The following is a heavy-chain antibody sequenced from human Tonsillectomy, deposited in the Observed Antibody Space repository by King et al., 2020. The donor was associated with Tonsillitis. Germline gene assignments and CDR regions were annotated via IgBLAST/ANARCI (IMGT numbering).Heavy chain of an antibody. J-gene: IGHJ6*03. CDR2: IYYSGST. V-gene: IGHV4-59*08. CDR3: ARSNIGAAAGKKPYYYYYYYMDV. Sequence: QLQESGPGLVKPSETLSLTCTVSGGSISSYYWSWIRQPPGKGLEWIGYIYYSGSTNYNPSLKSRVTISVDTSKNQFSLKLSSVTAADTAVYYCARSNIGAAAGKKPYYYYYYYMDVWGKGTTVTVSS. CDR1: GGSISSYY. D-gene: IGHD6-13*01.